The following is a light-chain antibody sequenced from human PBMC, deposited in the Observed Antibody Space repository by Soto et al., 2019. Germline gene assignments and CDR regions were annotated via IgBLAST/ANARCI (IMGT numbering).Light chain of an antibody. Sequence: AIRMTQSPSSFSASTGDRVTITCRASQGISSYLAWYQQKPGKAPKLLIYAASTLQSGVPSRFSDSGSETDFTLTTSCLQSEDFATDYCQQYYSYPQTFGQGTKVEIK. CDR1: QGISSY. CDR2: AAS. CDR3: QQYYSYPQT. V-gene: IGKV1-8*01. J-gene: IGKJ1*01.